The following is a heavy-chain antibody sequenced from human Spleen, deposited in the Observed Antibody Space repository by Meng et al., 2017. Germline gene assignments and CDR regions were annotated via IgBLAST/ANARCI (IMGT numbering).Heavy chain of an antibody. J-gene: IGHJ4*02. CDR2: ASP. CDR3: ARVYWGSLDY. V-gene: IGHV4-61*08. CDR1: SGSVRVSESQ. Sequence: LLKPGPTRALPSEALACSCTVSSGSVRVSESQWNWLRQPQGKELGWIGFASPNFNPSLKIPLTISLDPSKNQFSLKPTSVTAADSAVYYCARVYWGSLDYWGQGILVTVSS. D-gene: IGHD7-27*01.